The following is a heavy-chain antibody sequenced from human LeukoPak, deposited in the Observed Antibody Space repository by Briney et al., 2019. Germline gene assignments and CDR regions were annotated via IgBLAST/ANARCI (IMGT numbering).Heavy chain of an antibody. V-gene: IGHV3-9*03. Sequence: PGGSLRLSCAASGFTFDDYAMHWVRQAPGKGLEWVSGISWNSGSIGYADSVKGRFTISRDNAKNSLYLRMNSLRAEDMALYYCAKADYGDYTDAFDIWGQGTMVTVSS. CDR1: GFTFDDYA. D-gene: IGHD4-17*01. CDR2: ISWNSGSI. CDR3: AKADYGDYTDAFDI. J-gene: IGHJ3*02.